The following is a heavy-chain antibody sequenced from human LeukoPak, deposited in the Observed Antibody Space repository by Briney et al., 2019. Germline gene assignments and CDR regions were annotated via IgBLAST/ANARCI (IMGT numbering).Heavy chain of an antibody. CDR3: ARSDGIAAAGPFDY. CDR2: IYGGGST. V-gene: IGHV3-53*01. J-gene: IGHJ4*02. D-gene: IGHD6-13*01. CDR1: GFTFSSYW. Sequence: GGSLRLSCAASGFTFSSYWMSWVRQAPGKGLEWVSVIYGGGSTYYADSVKGRFTISRDNSKNTLYLQMNSLRAEDTAVYYCARSDGIAAAGPFDYWGQGTLVTVS.